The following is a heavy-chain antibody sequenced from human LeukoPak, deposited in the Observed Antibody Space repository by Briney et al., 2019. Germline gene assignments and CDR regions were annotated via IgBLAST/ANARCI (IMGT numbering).Heavy chain of an antibody. CDR1: GGSISSGGYY. J-gene: IGHJ6*02. Sequence: SQTLSLTCTVSGGSISSGGYYWSWIRQHPGKGLEWIGYIYYSGSTYYNPSLKSRVTISVDTSKNQFSLKLSSVTAADTAVYYCAGDNDYGGNSSPYYYYGMDVWGQGTTVTVSS. V-gene: IGHV4-31*03. CDR2: IYYSGST. CDR3: AGDNDYGGNSSPYYYYGMDV. D-gene: IGHD4-23*01.